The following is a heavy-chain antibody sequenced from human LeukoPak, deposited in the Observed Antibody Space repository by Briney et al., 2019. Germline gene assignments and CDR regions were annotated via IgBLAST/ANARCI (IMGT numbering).Heavy chain of an antibody. CDR3: ARELAAVDGMDV. V-gene: IGHV3-30-3*01. CDR2: ISYDGSNK. CDR1: GFTFSSYA. Sequence: PGGSLRLSCAASGFTFSSYAMHWVRQAPGKGLEWVAVISYDGSNKYYADSVKGRFTISRDNSKNTLYLQTNSLRAEDTAVYYCARELAAVDGMDVWGQGTTVTVSS. D-gene: IGHD6-13*01. J-gene: IGHJ6*02.